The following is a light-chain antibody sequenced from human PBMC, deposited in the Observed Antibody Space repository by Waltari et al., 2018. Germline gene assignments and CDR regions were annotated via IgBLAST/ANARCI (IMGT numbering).Light chain of an antibody. J-gene: IGKJ4*01. Sequence: EVVLTQSPATLSLSPGERATLSCRASQSISTYLAWYQQKAGQAPRLLIYGSSNRATGVPARFSGSGSGTDFTLTISNVEPEDFVVYYCQQRSIWLTFGGGTKVDLK. CDR2: GSS. CDR1: QSISTY. CDR3: QQRSIWLT. V-gene: IGKV3-11*01.